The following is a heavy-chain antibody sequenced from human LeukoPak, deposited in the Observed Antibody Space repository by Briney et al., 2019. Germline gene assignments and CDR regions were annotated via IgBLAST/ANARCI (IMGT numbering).Heavy chain of an antibody. V-gene: IGHV3-21*01. D-gene: IGHD2-15*01. CDR1: GFTFSSFS. CDR3: ARPYCSGGSCYSGDY. J-gene: IGHJ4*02. Sequence: GVSLTLPRAASGFTFSSFSMHWARQARGKGREWVTSISSCSSYIYYADSVKGRSTISRDNAKNSLYLQMNSLRAEDTAVYYCARPYCSGGSCYSGDYWGQGTLVTVSS. CDR2: ISSCSSYI.